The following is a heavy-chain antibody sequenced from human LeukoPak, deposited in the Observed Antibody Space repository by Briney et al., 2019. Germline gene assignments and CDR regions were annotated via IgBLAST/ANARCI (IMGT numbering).Heavy chain of an antibody. CDR1: GYSISSGYY. CDR3: ARHPTAATIDY. V-gene: IGHV4-38-2*01. CDR2: IYHSGNT. Sequence: KPSETLSLTCAVSGYSISSGYYWGWIRQPPGEGLEWIGSIYHSGNTYYNPSLKSRVTISVDKSKNQFSLKLSSVTAADTAVYYCARHPTAATIDYWGQGTLVTVSS. D-gene: IGHD2-15*01. J-gene: IGHJ4*02.